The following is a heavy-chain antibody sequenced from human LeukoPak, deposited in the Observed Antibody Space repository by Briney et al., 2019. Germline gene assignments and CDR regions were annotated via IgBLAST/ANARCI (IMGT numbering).Heavy chain of an antibody. J-gene: IGHJ4*02. Sequence: GGSLRLSCAASGFTFSNAWMSWVRQAPGKGLEWVGRIKSKTDGGTTDYAAPVKGRFTISRDDSKNTLYLQMNSLRAEDTAVYYCARPPRGDYVCDYWGQGTLVTVSS. D-gene: IGHD3-16*01. CDR1: GFTFSNAW. V-gene: IGHV3-15*01. CDR3: ARPPRGDYVCDY. CDR2: IKSKTDGGTT.